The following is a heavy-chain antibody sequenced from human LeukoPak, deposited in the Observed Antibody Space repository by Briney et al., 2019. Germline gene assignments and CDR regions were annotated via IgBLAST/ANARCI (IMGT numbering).Heavy chain of an antibody. CDR3: AREGVGLAIGDY. J-gene: IGHJ4*02. D-gene: IGHD3-16*01. CDR2: INHSGST. Sequence: KPSETLSLTCSVSGGSISTYYWSWIRQPPGKGLEWIGEINHSGSTNYNPSLKSRVTILVGTSKNQFSLKLSSVTAADTAVYYCAREGVGLAIGDYWGQGTLVTVSS. CDR1: GGSISTYY. V-gene: IGHV4-34*01.